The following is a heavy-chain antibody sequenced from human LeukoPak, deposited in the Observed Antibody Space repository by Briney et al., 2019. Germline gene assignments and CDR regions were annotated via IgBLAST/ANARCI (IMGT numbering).Heavy chain of an antibody. D-gene: IGHD6-13*01. CDR3: ARQGRYMAAAGTPNFDY. Sequence: SETLSLTCTVSGCSISSYYWSWIRQAPGKGLEWIAYIYYSGSTNYNPSLRSRVTISVDTSKNQFSLKLSSVTAADTAVYYCARQGRYMAAAGTPNFDYWGQGTLVTVSS. J-gene: IGHJ4*02. CDR1: GCSISSYY. V-gene: IGHV4-59*08. CDR2: IYYSGST.